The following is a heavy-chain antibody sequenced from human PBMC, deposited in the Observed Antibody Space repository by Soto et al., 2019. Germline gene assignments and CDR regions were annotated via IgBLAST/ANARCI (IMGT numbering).Heavy chain of an antibody. Sequence: PGGSLRLSCAASGFTFSRYGMHWVRQAPGKGLEWVAVISYDGSNKYYADSVKGRFTISRDNSKNTLYLRMNSLRAEDTAVYYCAKVGIQLWSPDDDAFDIWGQGTMVTVSS. J-gene: IGHJ3*02. CDR3: AKVGIQLWSPDDDAFDI. CDR2: ISYDGSNK. CDR1: GFTFSRYG. D-gene: IGHD5-18*01. V-gene: IGHV3-30*18.